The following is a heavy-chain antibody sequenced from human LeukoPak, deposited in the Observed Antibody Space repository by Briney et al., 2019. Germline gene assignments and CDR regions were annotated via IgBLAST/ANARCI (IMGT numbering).Heavy chain of an antibody. Sequence: GASVKVSCKASGYTFTSYGISWVRRAPGQGLEWMGWISAYNGNTNYAQKLQGRVTMTTDTSTSTAYMELRSLRSDDTAVYYCARDAPVLGYCSGGSCYDFYGMDVWGQGTTVTVSS. CDR3: ARDAPVLGYCSGGSCYDFYGMDV. V-gene: IGHV1-18*01. CDR1: GYTFTSYG. CDR2: ISAYNGNT. J-gene: IGHJ6*02. D-gene: IGHD2-15*01.